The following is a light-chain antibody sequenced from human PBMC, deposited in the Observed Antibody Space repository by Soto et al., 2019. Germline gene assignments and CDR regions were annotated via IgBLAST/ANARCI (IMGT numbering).Light chain of an antibody. V-gene: IGKV3-20*01. CDR2: GAS. CDR1: QSVSSSY. J-gene: IGKJ1*01. Sequence: EIVLTQSPGTLSLSPGERATLSCRASQSVSSSYLAWYQQKPGQAPRLLIYGASSRATGIPDRFSGSGAGTDFALTMSRLQPEDFGVYYCQRYDSTPSKVGQGTKVE. CDR3: QRYDSTPSK.